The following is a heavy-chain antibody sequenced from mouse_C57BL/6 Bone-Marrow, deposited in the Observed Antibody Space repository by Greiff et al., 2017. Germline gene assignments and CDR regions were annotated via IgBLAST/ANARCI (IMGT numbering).Heavy chain of an antibody. V-gene: IGHV1-9*01. CDR1: GYTFTGYW. J-gene: IGHJ4*01. CDR3: ARGYGNYGRSAMDY. Sequence: QVHVKQSGAELMKPGASVKLSCKATGYTFTGYWIEWVKQRPGHGLEWIGEILPGSGSTNYNEKFKGKATFTADTSSNTAYMQLNSLATEDSAIYDCARGYGNYGRSAMDYWGQGTSVTVSS. D-gene: IGHD2-1*01. CDR2: ILPGSGST.